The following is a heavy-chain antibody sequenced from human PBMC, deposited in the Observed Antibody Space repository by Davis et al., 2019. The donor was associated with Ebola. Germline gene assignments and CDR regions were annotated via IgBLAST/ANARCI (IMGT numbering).Heavy chain of an antibody. D-gene: IGHD1-26*01. Sequence: GESLKISCKGSGYTFTSYDINWVRQATGQGLEWMGIINPSGGSTSYAQKFQGRVTMTRDTSTSTVYMELSSLRSEDTAVYYCAREDPGGWELLRGPCYFDYWGQGTLVTVSS. CDR1: GYTFTSYD. CDR3: AREDPGGWELLRGPCYFDY. CDR2: INPSGGST. V-gene: IGHV1-46*01. J-gene: IGHJ4*02.